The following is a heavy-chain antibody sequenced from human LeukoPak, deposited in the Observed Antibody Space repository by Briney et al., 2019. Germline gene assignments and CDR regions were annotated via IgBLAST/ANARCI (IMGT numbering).Heavy chain of an antibody. Sequence: GGSLRLSCAASGFTFSSNYMSWVRQAPGKGLEWVSVIYSGGSTYYADSVKGRFTISRDNSKNTLYLQMNSLRAEDTAVYYCARDAEYYYYGMDVWGQGTTVTVSS. CDR3: ARDAEYYYYGMDV. CDR1: GFTFSSNY. CDR2: IYSGGST. J-gene: IGHJ6*02. V-gene: IGHV3-53*01.